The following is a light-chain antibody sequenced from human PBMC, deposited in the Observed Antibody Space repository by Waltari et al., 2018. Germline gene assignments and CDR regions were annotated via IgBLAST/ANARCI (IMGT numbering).Light chain of an antibody. CDR2: GTF. Sequence: EIVLTQSPSTLSLSPGEGATLSCRTSQTISATYLAWYQQKPGQAPTLLIYGTFSRATGIPDRFTGSGSGTDFSLTISSLEPEDFATYYCQQYDISPLTFGGGTKVEIK. V-gene: IGKV3-20*01. CDR1: QTISATY. CDR3: QQYDISPLT. J-gene: IGKJ4*01.